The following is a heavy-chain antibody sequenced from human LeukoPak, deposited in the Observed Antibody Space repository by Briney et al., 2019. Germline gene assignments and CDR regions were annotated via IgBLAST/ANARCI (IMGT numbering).Heavy chain of an antibody. V-gene: IGHV7-4-1*02. J-gene: IGHJ4*02. CDR3: GRDPRLGIRGYTYGYIDY. Sequence: ASVKVSCKTSGYTFITYTITWVRQAPGQGLEWMGWINTNTGNPTYAQGFTGRYVFSLDTSVSTAYLQISGLTADDTAVYFCGRDPRLGIRGYTYGYIDYWGQGTLVTVSS. CDR2: INTNTGNP. CDR1: GYTFITYT. D-gene: IGHD5-18*01.